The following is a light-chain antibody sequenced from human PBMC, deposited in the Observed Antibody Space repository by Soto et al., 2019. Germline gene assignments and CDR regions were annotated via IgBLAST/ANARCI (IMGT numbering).Light chain of an antibody. Sequence: EIVLTQSPGTLSLSPGERATLSCRASQSVSSSYLAWYQQKPGQAPRLLMYETSSRATGIPDRFSGSGSGTDFTLTISRLEPEDFAVYYCQQYGSSPPTFGQGTKVEIK. J-gene: IGKJ1*01. V-gene: IGKV3-20*01. CDR3: QQYGSSPPT. CDR2: ETS. CDR1: QSVSSSY.